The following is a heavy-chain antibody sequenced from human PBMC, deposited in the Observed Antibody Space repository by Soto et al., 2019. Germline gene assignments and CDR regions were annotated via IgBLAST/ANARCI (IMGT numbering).Heavy chain of an antibody. D-gene: IGHD4-4*01. CDR3: GRGGSNSPNGMDV. Sequence: EVQLAESGGGLVQPGGPLRLSCAASGFTFSPYWMHWVRQAPGKGLVWVSRINPDGSSTDYADSVKGRFTISRDNAKNTLYLQMNSLRAEDTAVYYCGRGGSNSPNGMDVWGQGTTVTVSS. J-gene: IGHJ6*02. CDR1: GFTFSPYW. V-gene: IGHV3-74*01. CDR2: INPDGSST.